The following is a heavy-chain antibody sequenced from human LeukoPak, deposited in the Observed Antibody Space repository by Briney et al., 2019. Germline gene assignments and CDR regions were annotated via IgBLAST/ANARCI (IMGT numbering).Heavy chain of an antibody. CDR3: AKANSGYVLVFDY. Sequence: GGSLRLSCAASGFTFSSYGMHWVRQAPGKGLEWVAVIWYDGSNKYYADSVKGRFTISRDNSNNTLYLQMNSLRAEDTAVCYCAKANSGYVLVFDYWGQGTLVTVSS. J-gene: IGHJ4*02. D-gene: IGHD5-12*01. CDR2: IWYDGSNK. V-gene: IGHV3-33*06. CDR1: GFTFSSYG.